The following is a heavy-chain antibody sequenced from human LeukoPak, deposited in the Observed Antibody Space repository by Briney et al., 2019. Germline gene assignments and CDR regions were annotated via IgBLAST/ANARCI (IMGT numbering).Heavy chain of an antibody. J-gene: IGHJ4*02. CDR1: GFTFDEFA. CDR3: AKGPLIEVAGTTWDY. D-gene: IGHD6-19*01. V-gene: IGHV3-23*01. CDR2: ISGSGGST. Sequence: GRSLRLSCTASGFTFDEFAIHWVRQAPGKGLEWASAISGSGGSTYYADSVKGRFTISRDNSKNTLYLQMNSLRADDTAVYYCAKGPLIEVAGTTWDYWGQGTLVTVSS.